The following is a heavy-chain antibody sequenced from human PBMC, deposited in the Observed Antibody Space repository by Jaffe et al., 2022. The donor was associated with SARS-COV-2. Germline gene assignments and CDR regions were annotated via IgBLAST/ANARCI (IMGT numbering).Heavy chain of an antibody. CDR3: AKDWGLNVDTAMVLDAFDI. CDR1: GFTFSSYA. D-gene: IGHD5-18*01. V-gene: IGHV3-23*01. Sequence: EVQLLESGGGLVQPGGSLRLSCAASGFTFSSYAMSWVRQAPGKGLEWVSAISGSGGSTYYADSVKGRFTISRDNSKNTLYLQMNSLRAEDTAVYYCAKDWGLNVDTAMVLDAFDIWGQGTMVTVSS. J-gene: IGHJ3*02. CDR2: ISGSGGST.